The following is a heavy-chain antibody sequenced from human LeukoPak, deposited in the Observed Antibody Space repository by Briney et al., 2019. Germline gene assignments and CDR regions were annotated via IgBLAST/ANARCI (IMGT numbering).Heavy chain of an antibody. Sequence: ASVKVSCKASGYTFSRYYLRWLRQAPGQGPEWMGIINPGRGQTNYAQKFQGRVTLTTDPSTSTVYMEVRSLRYEDTDVYYCARDIDWGSTDAFDIWGQGTMVTVSS. CDR3: ARDIDWGSTDAFDI. CDR2: INPGRGQT. V-gene: IGHV1-46*01. D-gene: IGHD3-9*01. J-gene: IGHJ3*02. CDR1: GYTFSRYY.